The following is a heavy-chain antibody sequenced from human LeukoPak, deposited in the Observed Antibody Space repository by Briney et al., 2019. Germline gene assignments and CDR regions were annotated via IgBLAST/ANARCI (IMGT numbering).Heavy chain of an antibody. CDR2: IDWDDDK. Sequence: SGPALVKPTQTLTLTCTFSGFSLGTSGMRVSWIRQPPGKALEWLARIDWDDDKFYSTSLKTRLTISKDTSKNQVVLTMTNMDPVDTATYYCARIAARPNRGYYYYYMDVWGKGTTVTVSS. V-gene: IGHV2-70*04. D-gene: IGHD6-6*01. CDR3: ARIAARPNRGYYYYYMDV. CDR1: GFSLGTSGMR. J-gene: IGHJ6*03.